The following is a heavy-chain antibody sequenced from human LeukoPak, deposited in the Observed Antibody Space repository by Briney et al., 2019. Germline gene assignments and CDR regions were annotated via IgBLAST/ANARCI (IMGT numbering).Heavy chain of an antibody. J-gene: IGHJ6*03. CDR3: ARDPRGYSGYDNYYYYMDV. D-gene: IGHD5-12*01. V-gene: IGHV3-21*01. CDR2: ISSSSSYI. CDR1: GFTFSSYS. Sequence: GGSLRLSCAASGFTFSSYSRNWVRQAPGKGLEWVSSISSSSSYIYYADSVKGRFTISRDNAKNSLYLQMNSLRAEDTAVYYCARDPRGYSGYDNYYYYMDVWGKGTTVTVSS.